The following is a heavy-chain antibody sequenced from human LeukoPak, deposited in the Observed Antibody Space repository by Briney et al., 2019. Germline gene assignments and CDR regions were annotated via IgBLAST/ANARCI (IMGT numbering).Heavy chain of an antibody. Sequence: LSGGSLRLSCAASGFTFSNYAMIWVRQAPGKGLEWVSGISVSGANTYYADSVKGRFTISRDNSKNTLYLQMSSLRAVDTAVYYCAKALMVRGVNSPVDYWGQGTLVTVSS. CDR2: ISVSGANT. J-gene: IGHJ4*02. D-gene: IGHD3-10*01. V-gene: IGHV3-23*01. CDR1: GFTFSNYA. CDR3: AKALMVRGVNSPVDY.